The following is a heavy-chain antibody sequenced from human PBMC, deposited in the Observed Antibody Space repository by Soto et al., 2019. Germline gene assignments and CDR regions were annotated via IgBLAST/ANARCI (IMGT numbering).Heavy chain of an antibody. CDR2: INPSGGST. J-gene: IGHJ4*02. CDR3: ARGLLNEDVVVVAATPIGGGSFDY. CDR1: GYTFTSYY. V-gene: IGHV1-46*01. Sequence: ASVKVSCKASGYTFTSYYIHWVRQAPGQGLEWMGIINPSGGSTSYAQKSLKSRVTISVDTSKNQFSLKLSSVTAADTAVYYCARGLLNEDVVVVAATPIGGGSFDYWGQGTLVTVSS. D-gene: IGHD2-15*01.